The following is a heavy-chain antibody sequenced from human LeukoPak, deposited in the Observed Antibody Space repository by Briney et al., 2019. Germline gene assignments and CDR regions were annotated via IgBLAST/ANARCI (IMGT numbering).Heavy chain of an antibody. V-gene: IGHV3-15*01. CDR1: GFTFSNAW. D-gene: IGHD3-22*01. CDR2: IKSKTDGGTT. Sequence: PGGSLRLSCAASGFTFSNAWMSWVRQAPGKGLEWVGRIKSKTDGGTTHYAAPVKGRFTISRDDTKNTVYLQMNSLKAEDTAVYYCLYYYDSSGYYSVDYWGQGTLVTVSS. CDR3: LYYYDSSGYYSVDY. J-gene: IGHJ4*02.